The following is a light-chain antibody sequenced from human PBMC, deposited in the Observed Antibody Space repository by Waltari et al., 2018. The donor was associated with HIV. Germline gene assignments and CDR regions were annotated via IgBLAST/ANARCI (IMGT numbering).Light chain of an antibody. CDR1: SSNIGAGYD. J-gene: IGLJ3*02. V-gene: IGLV1-40*01. CDR2: GNS. Sequence: GQRVTISCTGSSSNIGAGYDVHWYQQLPGTAPKLLIYGNSNRPSGVPDRFSGSKSGTSASLAITGLQAEDEADYYCQSYDSSLSGSVFGGGTKLTVL. CDR3: QSYDSSLSGSV.